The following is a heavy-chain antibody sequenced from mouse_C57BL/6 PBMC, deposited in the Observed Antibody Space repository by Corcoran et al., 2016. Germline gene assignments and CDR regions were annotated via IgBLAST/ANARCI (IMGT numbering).Heavy chain of an antibody. CDR2: INPYNGGT. J-gene: IGHJ2*01. Sequence: EVQLQQSGPVLVKPGASVKMSCKASGYTFTDYYMNWVKQSHGKSLEWIGVINPYNGGTSYNQKFKGKATLTVDKSSSTAYMELNSLTSEDSAVYYCAREGPSDYFDYWGQGTTLTVSS. V-gene: IGHV1-19*01. D-gene: IGHD3-3*01. CDR3: AREGPSDYFDY. CDR1: GYTFTDYY.